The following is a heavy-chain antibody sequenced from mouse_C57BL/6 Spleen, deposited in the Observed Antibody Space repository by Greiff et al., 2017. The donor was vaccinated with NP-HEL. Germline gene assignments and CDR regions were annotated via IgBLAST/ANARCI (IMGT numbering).Heavy chain of an antibody. CDR1: GYTFTSYW. J-gene: IGHJ2*01. CDR2: IYPGSGST. CDR3: ARRERYGSSLDY. D-gene: IGHD1-1*01. Sequence: QVQLQQPGAELVKPGASVKMSCKASGYTFTSYWITWVKQRPGQGLEWIGDIYPGSGSTNYNEKFKSKATLTVDTSSSTAYMQLSSLTSEDSAVYYCARRERYGSSLDYWVQGTTLTVSS. V-gene: IGHV1-55*01.